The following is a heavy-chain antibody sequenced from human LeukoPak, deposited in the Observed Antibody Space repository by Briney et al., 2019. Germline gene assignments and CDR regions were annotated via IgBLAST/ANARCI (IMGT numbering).Heavy chain of an antibody. CDR3: AHSGLCYGFDY. J-gene: IGHJ4*02. Sequence: VSGPTLVKPTQTLTLTCTISGLSLSSRGVGVGWIRQPPGKALEWLVLIYWDDDKRYSPSLKSRLTITKDTSKNQVVLTMTNMAPVDTATYYCAHSGLCYGFDYWGQGAQVTVSS. D-gene: IGHD5-18*01. V-gene: IGHV2-5*02. CDR2: IYWDDDK. CDR1: GLSLSSRGVG.